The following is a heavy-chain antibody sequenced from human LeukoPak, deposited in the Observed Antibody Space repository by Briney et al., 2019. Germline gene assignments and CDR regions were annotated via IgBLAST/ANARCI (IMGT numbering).Heavy chain of an antibody. CDR3: AKARDSSSRYYFDY. CDR1: GFTFSSYA. V-gene: IGHV3-23*01. J-gene: IGHJ4*02. CDR2: ISGSGGST. D-gene: IGHD6-13*01. Sequence: GGSLRLSCAASGFTFSSYAMSWVRQAPGKGLEWVSAISGSGGSTYYADSVKGRFTISRDNSKNRLCLQMNSLRAEDTAVYYCAKARDSSSRYYFDYWGQGTLVTVSS.